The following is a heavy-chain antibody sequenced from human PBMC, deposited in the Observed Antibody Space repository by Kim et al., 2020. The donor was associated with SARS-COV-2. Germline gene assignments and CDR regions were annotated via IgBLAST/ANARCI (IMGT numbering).Heavy chain of an antibody. CDR3: ARESVRRREIPFDP. J-gene: IGHJ5*02. Sequence: ADSVKGRFTISRDNAKNSLYLQMNSLRDEDTAVYYCARESVRRREIPFDPWGQGTLVTVSS. V-gene: IGHV3-48*02. D-gene: IGHD2-2*02.